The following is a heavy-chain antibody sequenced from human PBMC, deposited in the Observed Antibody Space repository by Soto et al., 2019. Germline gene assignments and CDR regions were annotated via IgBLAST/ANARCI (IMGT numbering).Heavy chain of an antibody. CDR3: AKESVGSGVLSDY. Sequence: GSLRLSCSASGITFSSYAMGWVRQAPGKGLEWVSAISGSGGSTYYADSVKGRFTISRDNSKNTLYLQMNSLRAEDTAVYYCAKESVGSGVLSDYWGQGTLVTVSS. CDR1: GITFSSYA. V-gene: IGHV3-23*01. J-gene: IGHJ4*02. D-gene: IGHD3-10*01. CDR2: ISGSGGST.